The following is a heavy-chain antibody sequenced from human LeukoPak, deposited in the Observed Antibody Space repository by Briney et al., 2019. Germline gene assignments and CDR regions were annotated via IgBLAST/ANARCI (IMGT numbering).Heavy chain of an antibody. CDR1: GGTFSSYA. CDR3: AREIAYYYDSSGYYRRDWYFDL. J-gene: IGHJ2*01. Sequence: SVKVSCKASGGTFSSYAISWVRQARGQGLECMGRIIPILGIANYAQKLQGRVTMTTDTSTSTAYMELRSLRSDDTAVYYCAREIAYYYDSSGYYRRDWYFDLWGRGTLVTVSS. V-gene: IGHV1-69*04. D-gene: IGHD3-22*01. CDR2: IIPILGIA.